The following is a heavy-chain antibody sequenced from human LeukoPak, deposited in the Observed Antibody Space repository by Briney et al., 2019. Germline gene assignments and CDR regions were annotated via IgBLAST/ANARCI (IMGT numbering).Heavy chain of an antibody. CDR1: GYTFTGYY. V-gene: IGHV1-2*06. CDR2: INPNSGGT. D-gene: IGHD3-22*01. CDR3: ARSIGDYYDSSGYYYSAFDI. J-gene: IGHJ3*02. Sequence: ASVKVSCRASGYTFTGYYMHWVRQAPGQGLEWMGRINPNSGGTNYAQKFQGRVTMTRDTSISTAYMELSRLRSDDTAVYYCARSIGDYYDSSGYYYSAFDIWGQGTMVTVSS.